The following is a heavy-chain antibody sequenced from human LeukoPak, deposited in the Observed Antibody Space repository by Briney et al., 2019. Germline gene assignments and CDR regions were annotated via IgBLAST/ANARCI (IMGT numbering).Heavy chain of an antibody. Sequence: SETLSLTCTVSGGSISSSSYYWGWIRQPPGKGLEWIGCIYYSGSTYYNPSLKSRVTISVDTSKNQFSLKLSSVTAADTAVYYCARHESSGWYFRGHAFDIWGQGTMVTVSS. CDR1: GGSISSSSYY. V-gene: IGHV4-39*01. CDR2: IYYSGST. CDR3: ARHESSGWYFRGHAFDI. J-gene: IGHJ3*02. D-gene: IGHD6-19*01.